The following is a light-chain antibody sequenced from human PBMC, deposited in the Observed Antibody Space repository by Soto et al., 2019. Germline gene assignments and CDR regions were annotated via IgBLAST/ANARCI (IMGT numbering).Light chain of an antibody. Sequence: EIVMTQSPVTLSVSPGEIATLSCRASQSVSSSLAWYQQKPGQSPRLLIYGASTRATGVPARFSGSGSGTEFTLAISSLQSEEFAVSYCHQCYDWPLTFGGGTKVEIE. CDR2: GAS. V-gene: IGKV3-15*01. CDR1: QSVSSS. J-gene: IGKJ4*01. CDR3: HQCYDWPLT.